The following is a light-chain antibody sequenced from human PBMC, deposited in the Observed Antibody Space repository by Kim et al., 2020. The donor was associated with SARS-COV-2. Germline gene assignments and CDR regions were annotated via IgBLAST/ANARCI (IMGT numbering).Light chain of an antibody. CDR1: DIGTKR. J-gene: IGLJ1*01. V-gene: IGLV3-21*04. CDR3: QVWDISSDHYV. Sequence: APGKTASITCGGNDIGTKRVHWYQQRPGQAPVLVLYYNSDRPSGIPERFSGSNSGNTATLTINRVEAGDEAGYYCQVWDISSDHYVFGTGTKVTVL. CDR2: YNS.